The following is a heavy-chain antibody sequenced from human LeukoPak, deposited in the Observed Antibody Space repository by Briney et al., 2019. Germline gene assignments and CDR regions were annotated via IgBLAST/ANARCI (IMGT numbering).Heavy chain of an antibody. V-gene: IGHV3-23*01. J-gene: IGHJ5*02. D-gene: IGHD5-18*01. CDR2: ISGSGGST. Sequence: GGSLRLSCVASGFTFSSYAMTWVRQAPGQGLEWVSAISGSGGSTYYADSVKGRFTISRDNSKNTLYLQMNSLRVGDTALYYCAKGVAQLWFGCDPWGQGALVTVSS. CDR1: GFTFSSYA. CDR3: AKGVAQLWFGCDP.